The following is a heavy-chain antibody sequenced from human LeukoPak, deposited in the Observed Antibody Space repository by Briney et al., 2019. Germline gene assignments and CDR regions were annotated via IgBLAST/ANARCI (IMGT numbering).Heavy chain of an antibody. CDR2: IYGDGSTT. CDR3: ARGPGAYCGGDCPDY. Sequence: GGSLRLSCAASGFTFSNFWIHWVRQAPGKGLVWVSRIYGDGSTTNYADSVKGGFTISRDNAKNTLYLQMNSLRAEDTAVYYCARGPGAYCGGDCPDYWGQGILVTVSS. J-gene: IGHJ4*02. V-gene: IGHV3-74*01. D-gene: IGHD2-21*02. CDR1: GFTFSNFW.